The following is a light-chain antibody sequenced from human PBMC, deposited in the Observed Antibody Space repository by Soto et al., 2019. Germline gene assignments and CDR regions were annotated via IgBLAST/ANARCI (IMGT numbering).Light chain of an antibody. Sequence: DIQMTQSPSTLSAFVGDRVTITCRASQTIGNYLAWYQQTPGKAPKLLIYKASALEGGVPSRFSGGGSGTEFTLTISSLQPDDFATYYCQQYYTYSRTFGQGTRVEVK. V-gene: IGKV1-5*03. J-gene: IGKJ1*01. CDR3: QQYYTYSRT. CDR1: QTIGNY. CDR2: KAS.